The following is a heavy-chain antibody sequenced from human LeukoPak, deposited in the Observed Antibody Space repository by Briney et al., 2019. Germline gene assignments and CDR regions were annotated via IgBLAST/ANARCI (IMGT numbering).Heavy chain of an antibody. D-gene: IGHD4-11*01. CDR3: ARSVPSLDYLFAS. CDR2: IYKSGLT. Sequence: SETLSLTCTVSGGSISGYYSTCIRQLPGKGLEWLGYIYKSGLTNYNPSLKSGVSVSVDTSKSPFSLWLTSVTAAGTAVYYCARSVPSLDYLFASWGHGTLVTVSS. V-gene: IGHV4-59*08. J-gene: IGHJ5*01. CDR1: GGSISGYY.